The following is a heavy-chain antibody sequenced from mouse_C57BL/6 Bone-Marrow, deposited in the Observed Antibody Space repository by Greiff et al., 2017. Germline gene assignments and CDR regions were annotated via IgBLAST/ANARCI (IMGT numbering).Heavy chain of an antibody. Sequence: EVQGVESGGDLVKPGGSLKLSCAASGFTFSSYGMSWVRQTPDKRLEWVATISSGGSYTYYPDSVKGRFTISRENAKNTLHLQMSSQNSEVTAMYYGARTAQATGAYWGQGTLVTVSA. CDR3: ARTAQATGAY. V-gene: IGHV5-6*01. CDR1: GFTFSSYG. D-gene: IGHD3-2*02. CDR2: ISSGGSYT. J-gene: IGHJ3*01.